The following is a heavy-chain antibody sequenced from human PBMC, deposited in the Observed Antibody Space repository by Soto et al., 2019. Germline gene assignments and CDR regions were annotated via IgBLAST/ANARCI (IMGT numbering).Heavy chain of an antibody. Sequence: ASVKGSCKASGYTFTSYGISWVRQAPGQGLEWMGWISAYNGNTNYAQKLQGRVTMTTDTSTSTAYMELRSLRSDDTAVYYCAREAENYYDSRFDDYWGQGXLVTVSS. D-gene: IGHD3-22*01. CDR3: AREAENYYDSRFDDY. V-gene: IGHV1-18*01. CDR2: ISAYNGNT. J-gene: IGHJ4*02. CDR1: GYTFTSYG.